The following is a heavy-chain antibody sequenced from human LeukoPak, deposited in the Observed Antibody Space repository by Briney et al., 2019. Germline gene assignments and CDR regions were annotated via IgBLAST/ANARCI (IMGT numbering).Heavy chain of an antibody. CDR2: ITSSAGRT. J-gene: IGHJ4*02. Sequence: GGSLRLSCSASGFTFYKYGMSWVRQAPGKGLEWVADITSSAGRTHYADSVEGRFTISRDNSKNTLYLHMNSLRAEDTAVYYCAKGYYYDNSGESYFDYWGQGTLVTVSS. CDR1: GFTFYKYG. CDR3: AKGYYYDNSGESYFDY. V-gene: IGHV3-23*01. D-gene: IGHD3-22*01.